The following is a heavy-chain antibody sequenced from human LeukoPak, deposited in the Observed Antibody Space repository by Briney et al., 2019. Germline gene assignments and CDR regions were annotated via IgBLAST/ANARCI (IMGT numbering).Heavy chain of an antibody. Sequence: PGGSLRLSCAASGFTFSSYAMSWVRQAPGKGLEWVSAISGSGGSTYYADPVKGRFTISRDNSKNTLYLQMNSLRAEDTAVYYCAKDKGLGYYDSRETGGFFDYWGQGTLVTVSS. CDR2: ISGSGGST. V-gene: IGHV3-23*01. CDR3: AKDKGLGYYDSRETGGFFDY. CDR1: GFTFSSYA. J-gene: IGHJ4*02. D-gene: IGHD3-22*01.